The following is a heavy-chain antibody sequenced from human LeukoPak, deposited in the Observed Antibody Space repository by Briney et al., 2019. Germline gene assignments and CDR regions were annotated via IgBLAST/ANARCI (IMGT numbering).Heavy chain of an antibody. D-gene: IGHD3-10*01. Sequence: SETLSLTCIVSGGPISTHYWSWSRQPPGKGLQWIGYNDYSGSTNYNPSLKSRVTISVDTSKKQSSLKLSSVTAADTAVYYCARGATFRGTYYMDVWGKGTTVTVSS. J-gene: IGHJ6*03. CDR1: GGPISTHY. V-gene: IGHV4-59*11. CDR2: NDYSGST. CDR3: ARGATFRGTYYMDV.